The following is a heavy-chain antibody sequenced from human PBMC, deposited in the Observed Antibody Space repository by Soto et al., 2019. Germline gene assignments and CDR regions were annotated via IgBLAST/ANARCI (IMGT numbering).Heavy chain of an antibody. Sequence: SVKVSCKASGGTFSDYAFSWVRQAPGQGLEWMGGIIPMFSSSSFAQKFQGRLTITADDSTSTAYMSLSSLGSADTAMYYCAKDIGFQQHLFVFDLWGPGTLVTVS. CDR1: GGTFSDYA. D-gene: IGHD3-10*02. J-gene: IGHJ4*02. CDR2: IIPMFSSS. CDR3: AKDIGFQQHLFVFDL. V-gene: IGHV1-69*13.